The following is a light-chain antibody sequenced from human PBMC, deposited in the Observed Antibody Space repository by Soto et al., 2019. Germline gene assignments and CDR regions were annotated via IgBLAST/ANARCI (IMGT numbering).Light chain of an antibody. CDR2: GSF. V-gene: IGKV3D-15*01. CDR1: QSVTSN. CDR3: QQYNNWPLT. Sequence: EVVMTQSQATLSVSPGERATLSCRARQSVTSNLAWYKQKPGRAPRLLIYGSFTRAPGIPARFSGSGSGTEFTLTISSLQSEDFALYYCQQYNNWPLTFGGGTKVEIK. J-gene: IGKJ4*01.